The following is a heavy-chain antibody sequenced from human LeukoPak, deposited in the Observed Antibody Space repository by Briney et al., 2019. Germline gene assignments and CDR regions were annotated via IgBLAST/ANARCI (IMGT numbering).Heavy chain of an antibody. CDR3: AKSRVSSCRGSFCYPFDY. CDR1: GFTFSRYW. J-gene: IGHJ4*02. V-gene: IGHV3-7*03. D-gene: IGHD2-15*01. CDR2: IKQDGSEK. Sequence: PGGSLRLSCAAYGFTFSRYWMSWVRQAPGKGLEWVANIKQDGSEKYYADSVKGRFTISRDNSRNTLYLQMNTLRAEDTAVYFCAKSRVSSCRGSFCYPFDYWGQGNLVTVSS.